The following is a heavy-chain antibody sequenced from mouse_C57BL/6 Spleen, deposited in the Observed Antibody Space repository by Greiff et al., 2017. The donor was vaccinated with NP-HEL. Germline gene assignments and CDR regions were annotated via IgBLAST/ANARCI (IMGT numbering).Heavy chain of an antibody. CDR2: INPSTGGT. D-gene: IGHD1-1*01. CDR3: AKFGSSYSWFAY. V-gene: IGHV1-42*01. J-gene: IGHJ3*01. CDR1: GYSFTGYY. Sequence: VHVKQSGPELVKPGASVKISCKASGYSFTGYYMNWVKQSPEKSLEWIGEINPSTGGTTYNQKFTAKATLTVDKSSSTAYMQLKSLTSEDSAVYCCAKFGSSYSWFAYWGQGTLVTVSS.